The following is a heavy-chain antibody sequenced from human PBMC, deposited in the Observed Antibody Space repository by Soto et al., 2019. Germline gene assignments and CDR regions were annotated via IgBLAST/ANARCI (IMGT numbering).Heavy chain of an antibody. CDR1: DDSFTDYY. CDR2: INHSGST. Sequence: SETLSLTCVVYDDSFTDYYWSWIRQPPGKGLEWIGEINHSGSTNYNPSLKSRVTISVDTSKNQFSLKLSSVTAADTAVYYCARGSSGYYYSLVYWGQGTLVTVS. CDR3: ARGSSGYYYSLVY. D-gene: IGHD3-22*01. V-gene: IGHV4-34*01. J-gene: IGHJ4*02.